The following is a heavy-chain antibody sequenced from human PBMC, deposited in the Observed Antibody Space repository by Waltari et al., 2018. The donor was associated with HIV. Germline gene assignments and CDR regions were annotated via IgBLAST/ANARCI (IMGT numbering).Heavy chain of an antibody. CDR2: IWYDGSNK. Sequence: QVQLVESGGGVVQPGRYLRLSCAASGFTFSSYGMHWVRQAPGKGLEWVAVIWYDGSNKYYADSVKGRFTISRDNSKNTLYLQMNSLRAEDTAVYYCARGDYGGNGYFDLWGRGTLVTVSS. J-gene: IGHJ2*01. D-gene: IGHD4-17*01. V-gene: IGHV3-33*01. CDR1: GFTFSSYG. CDR3: ARGDYGGNGYFDL.